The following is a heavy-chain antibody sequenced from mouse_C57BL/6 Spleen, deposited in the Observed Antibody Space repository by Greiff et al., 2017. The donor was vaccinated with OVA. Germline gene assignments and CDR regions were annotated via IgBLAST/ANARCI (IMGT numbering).Heavy chain of an antibody. V-gene: IGHV1-39*01. D-gene: IGHD1-1*02. J-gene: IGHJ2*01. CDR3: ARIGGSCDD. CDR2: INPNYGST. Sequence: EVHLVESGPELVKPGASVKISCKASGYSFTDYYMNWVKQSNGKSLEWIGEINPNYGSTSYNQKFKGKATLTVDQSSSTAYMQLNRLTSADSAVYYCARIGGSCDDWGQGTTLTVSS. CDR1: GYSFTDYY.